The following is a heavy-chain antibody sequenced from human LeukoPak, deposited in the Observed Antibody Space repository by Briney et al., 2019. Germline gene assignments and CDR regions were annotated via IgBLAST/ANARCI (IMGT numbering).Heavy chain of an antibody. D-gene: IGHD6-13*01. CDR3: ARGDSSSWSLFDY. V-gene: IGHV4-39*01. Sequence: SETLSLTCTVSGGSISSGYHYWGWIRQPPGKGLEWIGSIYESGRTHYNPSLRSRITISVDTSKNQFSLELSSMTAADTAVYYCARGDSSSWSLFDYWGQGTLVTVSS. CDR1: GGSISSGYHY. J-gene: IGHJ4*02. CDR2: IYESGRT.